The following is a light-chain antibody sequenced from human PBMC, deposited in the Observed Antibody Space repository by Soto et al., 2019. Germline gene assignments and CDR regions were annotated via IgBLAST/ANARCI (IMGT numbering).Light chain of an antibody. CDR1: QSINSN. CDR3: QQYNNWWT. CDR2: GAS. Sequence: VMTQSPATLSVSPGERATLSCTASQSINSNLAWYQQRPGQAPRLLIYGASTRATGIPARFSGSGSGTDFTLTISSLQSEYFAFYYCQQYNNWWTFGQGTKVEIK. V-gene: IGKV3-15*01. J-gene: IGKJ1*01.